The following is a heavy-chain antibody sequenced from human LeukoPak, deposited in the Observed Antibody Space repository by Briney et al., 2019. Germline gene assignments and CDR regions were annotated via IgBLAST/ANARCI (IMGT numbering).Heavy chain of an antibody. CDR3: ARAIHYGDYLLGMDV. CDR2: INWNGGST. V-gene: IGHV3-20*01. D-gene: IGHD4-17*01. CDR1: GFTFDDYG. Sequence: GGSLRLSCAASGFTFDDYGMSWVRQAPGKGLEWVSGINWNGGSTGYADSVKGRFTISRDSAKNSLYLQMNSLRAEDTALYHCARAIHYGDYLLGMDVWGQGTTVTVSS. J-gene: IGHJ6*02.